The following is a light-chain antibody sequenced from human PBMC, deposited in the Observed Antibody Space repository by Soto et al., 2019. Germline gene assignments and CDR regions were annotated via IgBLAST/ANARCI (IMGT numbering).Light chain of an antibody. J-gene: IGKJ5*01. CDR2: GAS. CDR1: QSVSSY. Sequence: IVMTQSPATLSVSPGERATFSCRASQSVSSYLAWYQQRPGQAPRLLIHGASSRATGIPDRFSGSGSGTDFTLIISRLEPADFAVYYCQQYGSSAITFGQGTRLEIK. CDR3: QQYGSSAIT. V-gene: IGKV3-20*01.